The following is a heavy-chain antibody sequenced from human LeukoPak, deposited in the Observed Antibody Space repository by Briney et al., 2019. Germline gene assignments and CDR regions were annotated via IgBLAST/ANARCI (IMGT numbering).Heavy chain of an antibody. V-gene: IGHV4-59*01. D-gene: IGHD3-10*01. Sequence: SETLSLTCTVSGGSISSYYWSWIRQPPGKGLEWIGYIYYSGSTNYNPSLKSRVTISVDTSKNQFSLKLSSVTAADTAVYYCARETMYYGSGSYLDYWGQGTLVTVSS. J-gene: IGHJ4*02. CDR2: IYYSGST. CDR1: GGSISSYY. CDR3: ARETMYYGSGSYLDY.